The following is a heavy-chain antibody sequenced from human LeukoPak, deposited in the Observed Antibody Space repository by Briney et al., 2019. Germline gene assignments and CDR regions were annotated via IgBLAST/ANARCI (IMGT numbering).Heavy chain of an antibody. CDR3: TRSPQEAVEFDY. CDR2: TYYRSKWYN. D-gene: IGHD6-19*01. J-gene: IGHJ4*02. Sequence: SQTLSLTCAISGDSVSSNSAAWNWIRQSPSRGLEWLGRTYYRSKWYNDYAISVKSRITINPDTSKNQFSLRLNSVTPEDTAVYYCTRSPQEAVEFDYWGQGTLVTVSS. V-gene: IGHV6-1*01. CDR1: GDSVSSNSAA.